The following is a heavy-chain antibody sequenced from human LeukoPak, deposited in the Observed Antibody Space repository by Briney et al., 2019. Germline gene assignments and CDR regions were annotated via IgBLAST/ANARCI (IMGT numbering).Heavy chain of an antibody. J-gene: IGHJ4*02. V-gene: IGHV3-33*08. CDR1: GFTFSSYS. D-gene: IGHD1-26*01. CDR3: ARERWELQHFDY. CDR2: IWYDGSNK. Sequence: GGSLRLSCAASGFTFSSYSMNWVRQAPGKGLEWVAVIWYDGSNKYYADSVKGRFTISRDNSKNTLYLQMNSLRAEDTAVYYCARERWELQHFDYWGQGTLVTVSS.